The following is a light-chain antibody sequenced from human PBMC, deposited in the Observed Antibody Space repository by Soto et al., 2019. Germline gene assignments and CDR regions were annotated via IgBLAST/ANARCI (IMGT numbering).Light chain of an antibody. CDR3: QRYNTAVMA. CDR2: DAS. J-gene: IGKJ5*01. Sequence: DIHMTQSPSSLSASVGDRVTITCRASQGSPNFLAWYQQKPGEAPKLLIYDASTLQSGVPSRFSGGGSGTDFTLTISSLQPEDVATYYCQRYNTAVMAFVPGTRLDI. CDR1: QGSPNF. V-gene: IGKV1-27*01.